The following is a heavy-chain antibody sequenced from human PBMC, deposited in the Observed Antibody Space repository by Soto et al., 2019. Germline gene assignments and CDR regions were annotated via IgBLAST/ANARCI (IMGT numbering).Heavy chain of an antibody. CDR3: FFQAEDGIRGLCTVSAFLRNRSSDL. J-gene: IGHJ2*01. Sequence: KGLEWVSYISSSSRHIYYADSVKGRFTISRDNAKNSLYLQMNSLRAEDTAVYFFFFQAEDGIRGLCTVSAFLRNRSSDL. CDR2: ISSSSRHI. V-gene: IGHV3-48*01. D-gene: IGHD1-1*01.